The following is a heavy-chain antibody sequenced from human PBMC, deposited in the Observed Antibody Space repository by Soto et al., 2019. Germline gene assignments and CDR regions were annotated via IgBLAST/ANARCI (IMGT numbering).Heavy chain of an antibody. CDR1: GFSLSSSGAG. CDR2: IYWNDEI. CDR3: SHLDLRGFSDYTHGWDV. J-gene: IGHJ6*02. V-gene: IGHV2-5*01. Sequence: QVTVKESGPTLAKPTQTLTLTCSFTGFSLSSSGAGVGWFRQSPGKALEWLALIYWNDEIRYSPSLASRLTITKDTSKDQVVLTLTNLGPVDTATYYCSHLDLRGFSDYTHGWDVWDQGTTVTVSS. D-gene: IGHD4-17*01.